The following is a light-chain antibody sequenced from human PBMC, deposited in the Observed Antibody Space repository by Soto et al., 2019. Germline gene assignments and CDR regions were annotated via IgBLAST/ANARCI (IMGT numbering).Light chain of an antibody. CDR3: QQYYSTPRT. V-gene: IGKV1-39*01. J-gene: IGKJ1*01. CDR2: AAS. CDR1: QSISSH. Sequence: IQSTQSASSLSASVGARVTITDRASQSISSHLNWYQQKPGKAPKLLIYAASSLQSGVPSRFSGSGSGTDFTLTIGSLQPEDFATYYCQQYYSTPRTFGQGTKVDIK.